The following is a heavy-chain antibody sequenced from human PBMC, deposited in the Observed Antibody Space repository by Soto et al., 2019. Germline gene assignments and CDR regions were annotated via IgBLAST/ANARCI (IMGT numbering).Heavy chain of an antibody. CDR3: ARPPYPGCINAVCYPLDY. D-gene: IGHD2-8*01. CDR1: GYSFTSYW. Sequence: GESLKISCKGSGYSFTSYWIGWVRQMPGKGLEWMGIIYPGDSDTRYSPSFQGQVTISADKSISTAYLQWSSLKASDTAMYYCARPPYPGCINAVCYPLDYWGQGTLVTVSS. CDR2: IYPGDSDT. V-gene: IGHV5-51*01. J-gene: IGHJ4*02.